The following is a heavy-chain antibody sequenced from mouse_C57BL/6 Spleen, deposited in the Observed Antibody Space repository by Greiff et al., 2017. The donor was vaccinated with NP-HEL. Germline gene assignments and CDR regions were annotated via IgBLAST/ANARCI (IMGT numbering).Heavy chain of an antibody. D-gene: IGHD2-3*01. CDR2: INPNNGGT. CDR1: GYTFTDYY. CDR3: ARRLLYAMDY. V-gene: IGHV1-26*01. J-gene: IGHJ4*01. Sequence: EVQLQQSGPELVKPGASVKISCKVSGYTFTDYYMNWVKQSHGKSLEWIGDINPNNGGTSYNQKFKGKATLTVDKSSSTDYLELRSMTSEDSAVYYCARRLLYAMDYWGQGTSVTVSS.